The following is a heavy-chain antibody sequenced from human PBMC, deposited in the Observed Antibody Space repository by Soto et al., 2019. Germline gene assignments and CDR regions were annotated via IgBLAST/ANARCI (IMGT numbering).Heavy chain of an antibody. CDR2: IRNKAKSYTT. CDR1: GFTFSDHF. Sequence: GGSLRLSCAASGFTFSDHFMDWVRQAPGKGLEWVGRIRNKAKSYTTQYAASVKGRFTISRDDSQNSLYLQMNSLGTGDTALYYCVRVHYYDSSGSSLDAFDIWGHGTMVTVSS. CDR3: VRVHYYDSSGSSLDAFDI. V-gene: IGHV3-72*01. D-gene: IGHD3-22*01. J-gene: IGHJ3*02.